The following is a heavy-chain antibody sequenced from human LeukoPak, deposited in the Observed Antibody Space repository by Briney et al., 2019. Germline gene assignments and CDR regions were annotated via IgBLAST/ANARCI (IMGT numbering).Heavy chain of an antibody. J-gene: IGHJ4*02. D-gene: IGHD3-10*01. CDR1: GGSFSGYY. V-gene: IGHV4-34*01. CDR3: ARDYVWGSYYGY. Sequence: PSETLSLTCAVYGGSFSGYYWSWLRQPPGKGLEWIGEINHSGSTNYNPSLKSRVTISVDTSKNQFSLKLSSVTAADTAVYYCARDYVWGSYYGYWGQGPLVTVS. CDR2: INHSGST.